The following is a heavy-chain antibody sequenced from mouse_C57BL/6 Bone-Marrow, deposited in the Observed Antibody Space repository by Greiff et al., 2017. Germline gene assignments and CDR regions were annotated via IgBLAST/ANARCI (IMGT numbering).Heavy chain of an antibody. D-gene: IGHD2-5*01. CDR3: ARGDSNYFWFAY. CDR1: GYAFSSSW. Sequence: QVQLQQSGPELVKPGASVKISCKASGYAFSSSWMNWVKQRPGKGLEWIGRIYPGDGDTNYNGKFKGKATLTADKSSSTAYMQLSSLTSEDSAVYFCARGDSNYFWFAYWGQGTLVTVFA. J-gene: IGHJ3*01. CDR2: IYPGDGDT. V-gene: IGHV1-82*01.